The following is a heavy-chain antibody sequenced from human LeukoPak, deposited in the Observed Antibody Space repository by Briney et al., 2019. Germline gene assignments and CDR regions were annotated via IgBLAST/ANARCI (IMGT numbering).Heavy chain of an antibody. J-gene: IGHJ5*02. CDR2: FYHGGST. Sequence: SETLSHTCTVSGYSISTGYYWDWIRQPPGKGLEWIGTFYHGGSTYYNPSLKSRVTISVDTSKNQFSLNLTSVTAADTAVYYCAKEVAGPWGQGTRVTVSS. V-gene: IGHV4-38-2*02. CDR3: AKEVAGP. CDR1: GYSISTGYY.